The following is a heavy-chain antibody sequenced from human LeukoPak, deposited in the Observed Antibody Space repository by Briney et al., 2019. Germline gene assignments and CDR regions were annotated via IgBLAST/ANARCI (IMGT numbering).Heavy chain of an antibody. Sequence: SETLSLTCDVFGGSFSGYFWSWIRQPPGEGLEWIGEINHSGTTNYNPSLKSRVTISVDTSKKQFSLKLNSVTAADTALYYCARRNYYDAGGYYYVKLLGIYFDNWGQGTLVTVSS. CDR3: ARRNYYDAGGYYYVKLLGIYFDN. J-gene: IGHJ4*02. CDR1: GGSFSGYF. D-gene: IGHD3-22*01. V-gene: IGHV4-34*01. CDR2: INHSGTT.